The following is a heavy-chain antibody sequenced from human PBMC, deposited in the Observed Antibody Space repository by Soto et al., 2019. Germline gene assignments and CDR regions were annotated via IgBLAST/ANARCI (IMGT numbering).Heavy chain of an antibody. J-gene: IGHJ4*01. CDR3: ASSGSEYDI. Sequence: EVQLVESGGGLVQPGGSLRLSCAASGFTFSNYWMTWVRQAPGKGLVWVANINEEGGESNYVDSLKGRFTISRDNAKNSLYLQETGLSAGDTAVFYCASSGSEYDIWGQGTLVTVSS. CDR2: INEEGGES. V-gene: IGHV3-7*05. CDR1: GFTFSNYW. D-gene: IGHD3-10*01.